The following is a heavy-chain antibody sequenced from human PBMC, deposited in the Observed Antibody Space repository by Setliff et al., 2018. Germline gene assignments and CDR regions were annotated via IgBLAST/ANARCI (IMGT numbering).Heavy chain of an antibody. CDR2: IYPGDSDT. J-gene: IGHJ4*02. Sequence: PGESLKISCKGFGYSFTSHWIGWARQMPGKGLEWMGIIYPGDSDTRYSPSFQGQVTISADKSISTAYLQWSSLRASDTATYYCARDCSAGICQVDYWGQGTPVTVSS. V-gene: IGHV5-51*01. D-gene: IGHD2-15*01. CDR1: GYSFTSHW. CDR3: ARDCSAGICQVDY.